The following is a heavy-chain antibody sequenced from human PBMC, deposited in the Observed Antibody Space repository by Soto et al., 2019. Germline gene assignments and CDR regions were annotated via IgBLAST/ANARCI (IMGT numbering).Heavy chain of an antibody. CDR1: GFTFSIYA. V-gene: IGHV3-23*01. Sequence: PGGSLRLSCASSGFTFSIYAMSWVRQAPGKGLEWVAAISGGGGTTYYADSVKGRFTISRDNSKNTLYLQMNSLRAEDTAVYYCAKNVWGITIFGGMDVWGQGTTVTVSS. D-gene: IGHD3-9*01. J-gene: IGHJ6*02. CDR2: ISGGGGTT. CDR3: AKNVWGITIFGGMDV.